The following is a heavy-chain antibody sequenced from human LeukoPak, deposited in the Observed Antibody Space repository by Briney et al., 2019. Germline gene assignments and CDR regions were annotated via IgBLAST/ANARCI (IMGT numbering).Heavy chain of an antibody. CDR2: TSGSGGST. Sequence: GGSLRLSCAASGFTFSSCAMSWVRQAPGKGLEWVSATSGSGGSTYYADSVKGRFTISRDNSKNTLYLQMNSLRAEDTAVYYCAKYITAWIQLCLIDYWGQGTLVTVSS. V-gene: IGHV3-23*01. D-gene: IGHD5-18*01. J-gene: IGHJ4*02. CDR1: GFTFSSCA. CDR3: AKYITAWIQLCLIDY.